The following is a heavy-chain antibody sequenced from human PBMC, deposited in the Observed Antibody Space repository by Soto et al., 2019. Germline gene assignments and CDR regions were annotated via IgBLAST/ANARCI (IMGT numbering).Heavy chain of an antibody. J-gene: IGHJ4*02. D-gene: IGHD3-3*01. CDR3: AKGTDFWSGNMSHFLDY. CDR1: GFTFSRSS. Sequence: PGGSLRLCCAASGFTFSRSSMTWVRQVPGKGLQWVSTISASGGSTYYADSVRGRFTISRDSSKNTLYLQMNSLRAEDTAIYYCAKGTDFWSGNMSHFLDYWGQGTLVTVSS. V-gene: IGHV3-23*01. CDR2: ISASGGST.